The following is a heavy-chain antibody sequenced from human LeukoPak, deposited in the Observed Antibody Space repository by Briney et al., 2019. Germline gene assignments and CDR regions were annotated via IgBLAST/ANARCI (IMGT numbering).Heavy chain of an antibody. CDR3: ARVLWFGESKNGYSYYMDV. CDR2: IYYSGDT. D-gene: IGHD3-10*01. CDR1: GDSINSGSYY. V-gene: IGHV4-39*01. J-gene: IGHJ6*03. Sequence: KPSETLSLTCTVSGDSINSGSYYWGWIRQPPGEGLEWIGSIYYSGDTYYNPSLESRVTISVDTSKNQFSLNLRSVTAADTALYYCARVLWFGESKNGYSYYMDVWGKGTTVTVSS.